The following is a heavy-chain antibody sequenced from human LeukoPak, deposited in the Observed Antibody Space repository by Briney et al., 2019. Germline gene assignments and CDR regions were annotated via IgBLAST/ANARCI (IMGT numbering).Heavy chain of an antibody. D-gene: IGHD3-3*01. CDR1: GGSISTYY. CDR2: IYYSGST. Sequence: ASETLSLTCSVSGGSISTYYWTWIRQPPGKGLEWIGYIYYSGSTNYNPSLKSRVTISLDTSKNQFSLKLSSVTAADTAVYYCVRAILSGYPDSWGQGTLVIVFS. V-gene: IGHV4-59*01. J-gene: IGHJ4*02. CDR3: VRAILSGYPDS.